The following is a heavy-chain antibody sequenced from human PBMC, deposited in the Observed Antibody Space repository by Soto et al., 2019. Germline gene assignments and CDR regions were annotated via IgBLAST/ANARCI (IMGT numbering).Heavy chain of an antibody. D-gene: IGHD2-15*01. CDR3: ARVRVGYCSGGSCYPDNYYYYGMDV. Sequence: VQLVESGGGVVQPGRSLRLSCAASGFTFSSYAMHWVRQAPGKGLEWVAVISYDGSNKYYADSVKGRFTISRDNSKNTLYLQMNSLRAEDTAVYYCARVRVGYCSGGSCYPDNYYYYGMDVWGQGTTVTVSS. V-gene: IGHV3-30-3*01. J-gene: IGHJ6*02. CDR2: ISYDGSNK. CDR1: GFTFSSYA.